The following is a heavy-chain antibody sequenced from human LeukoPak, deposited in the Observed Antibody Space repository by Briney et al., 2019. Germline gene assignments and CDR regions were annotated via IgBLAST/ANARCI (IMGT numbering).Heavy chain of an antibody. CDR2: IYYSGST. CDR3: ARVDGRYYYGSGSYSLALDAFDI. D-gene: IGHD3-10*01. Sequence: SETLSLTCTVSGGSISSYYWSWIRQPPGKGLEWIGYIYYSGSTNYNPSLKSRVTMSVDTSKNQFSLRLSSVTAADTAVYYCARVDGRYYYGSGSYSLALDAFDIWGQGTMVTVSS. CDR1: GGSISSYY. J-gene: IGHJ3*02. V-gene: IGHV4-59*01.